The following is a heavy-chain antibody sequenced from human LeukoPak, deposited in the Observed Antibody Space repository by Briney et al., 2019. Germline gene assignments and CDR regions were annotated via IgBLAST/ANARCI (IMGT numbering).Heavy chain of an antibody. D-gene: IGHD6-13*01. Sequence: SETLSLTCTVSGYSISSGYFWGWIRQPPGRGLEWIGNIYHSGSTYYNPSLKSRVTISVDTSKNQFSLKLSSVTAADTAVYYCTRCYSSSWYINWFDPWGQGTLVTVSS. CDR3: TRCYSSSWYINWFDP. J-gene: IGHJ5*02. CDR1: GYSISSGYF. V-gene: IGHV4-38-2*02. CDR2: IYHSGST.